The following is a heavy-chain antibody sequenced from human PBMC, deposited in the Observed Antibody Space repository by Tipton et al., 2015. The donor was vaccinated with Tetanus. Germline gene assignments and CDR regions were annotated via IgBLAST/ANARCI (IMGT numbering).Heavy chain of an antibody. V-gene: IGHV4-31*03. CDR3: AKDRLCGGECYSL. J-gene: IGHJ4*02. CDR1: GDSFSGGGY. Sequence: TLSLTCTVSGDSFSGGGYWTWIRQHPGKGLEWIGYIYYSGHTHYNPSLRGRVDISLDTSQNQVFLNLRSVTAADTAVYYCAKDRLCGGECYSLWGRGTLVTVSS. D-gene: IGHD2-21*01. CDR2: IYYSGHT.